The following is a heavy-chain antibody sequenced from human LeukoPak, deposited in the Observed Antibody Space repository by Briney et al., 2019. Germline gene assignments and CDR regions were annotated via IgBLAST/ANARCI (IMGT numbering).Heavy chain of an antibody. J-gene: IGHJ6*03. D-gene: IGHD4-11*01. Sequence: SEALSLTCTVSGGSISSYYWGWIRQPAGKQLEWIGRIYTSGSTNYSPSLKSRVTMSVDTSKNQFSLKLSSVTAADTAVYYCARDQGDYRGHHYYYMDVWGKGTTVTVSS. CDR3: ARDQGDYRGHHYYYMDV. CDR2: IYTSGST. V-gene: IGHV4-4*07. CDR1: GGSISSYY.